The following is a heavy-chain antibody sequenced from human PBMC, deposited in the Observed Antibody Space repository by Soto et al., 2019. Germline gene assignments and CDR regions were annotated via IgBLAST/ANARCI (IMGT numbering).Heavy chain of an antibody. CDR2: IGGSGRTT. J-gene: IGHJ3*02. CDR1: AFTFNNYA. CDR3: VKDRMAYNSVWDPFDI. V-gene: IGHV3-23*01. Sequence: EVQLLESGGGLVQPGGSLSLSCAASAFTFNNYAMSWVRQAPGKGLEWVSGIGGSGRTTYYADSVKGRFTISRDDSKNTLLLQMNSLRAEDTAVYYCVKDRMAYNSVWDPFDIWGQGTMVTVSS. D-gene: IGHD1-20*01.